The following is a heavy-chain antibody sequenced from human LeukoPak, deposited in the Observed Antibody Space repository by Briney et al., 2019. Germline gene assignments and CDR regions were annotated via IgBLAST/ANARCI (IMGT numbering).Heavy chain of an antibody. V-gene: IGHV6-1*01. CDR1: GDSVPSNSVT. D-gene: IGHD3-3*01. CDR3: ARWRAPYYSEY. J-gene: IGHJ4*02. Sequence: SQTLSLTCAISGDSVPSNSVTWNWIRQSPSRGLEWLGRTYYRTKWYNDYAVSVKSRITINPDTSKNQFSLHLNSVTPEDTAVYYCARWRAPYYSEYWGQGTLVTVSS. CDR2: TYYRTKWYN.